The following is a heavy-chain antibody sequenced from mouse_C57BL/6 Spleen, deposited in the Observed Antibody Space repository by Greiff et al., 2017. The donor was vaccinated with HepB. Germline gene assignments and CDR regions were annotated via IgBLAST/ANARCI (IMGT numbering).Heavy chain of an antibody. D-gene: IGHD1-1*01. CDR1: GYTFTSYW. Sequence: VQLQQPGAELVMPGASVKLSCKASGYTFTSYWMHWVKQRPGQGLEWIGEIDPSDSYTNYNQKFKGKSTLTVDKSSSTAYMQLSSLTSEDSAVYYCARLGYGSSTGYFDVWGTGTTVTVSS. J-gene: IGHJ1*03. V-gene: IGHV1-69*01. CDR3: ARLGYGSSTGYFDV. CDR2: IDPSDSYT.